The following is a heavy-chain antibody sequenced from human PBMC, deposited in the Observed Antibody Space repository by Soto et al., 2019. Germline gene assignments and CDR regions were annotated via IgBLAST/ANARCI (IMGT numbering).Heavy chain of an antibody. D-gene: IGHD3-3*01. CDR3: GRHSVERLDRYYYGMDV. Sequence: GESLKISCKGSGYSFTSYWISWVRQMPEKGLEWMGRIDPSDSYTNYSPSFQGHVTISADKSIGTAYLQCSSLKASDTAMYYCGRHSVERLDRYYYGMDVWGQGTTVTVSS. CDR2: IDPSDSYT. CDR1: GYSFTSYW. J-gene: IGHJ6*02. V-gene: IGHV5-10-1*01.